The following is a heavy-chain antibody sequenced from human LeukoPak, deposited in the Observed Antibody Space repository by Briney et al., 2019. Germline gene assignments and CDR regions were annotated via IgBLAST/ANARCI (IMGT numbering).Heavy chain of an antibody. CDR1: GYTFTSYG. Sequence: GASVKVSCTASGYTFTSYGISWVRQAPGQGLEWMGWISAYNGNTNYAQKLQGRVTMTTDTSTSTAYMELRSLRSDDTAVYYCARGSLPAAGTPPKELNWFDPWGQGTLVTVSS. CDR2: ISAYNGNT. D-gene: IGHD6-13*01. CDR3: ARGSLPAAGTPPKELNWFDP. V-gene: IGHV1-18*01. J-gene: IGHJ5*02.